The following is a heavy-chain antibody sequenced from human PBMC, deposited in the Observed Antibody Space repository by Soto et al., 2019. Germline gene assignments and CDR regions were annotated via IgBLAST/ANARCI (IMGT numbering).Heavy chain of an antibody. CDR2: IHYSGTT. CDR1: GASINNYY. Sequence: QVQLQESGPGLVKPSETLSLTCTVSGASINNYYCNWVRQPPGKGLEWIGRIHYSGTTHYNPSLERRVTISADSAKNQFSLKLNSVTAADTAVYYCSGDTYGMDVWGQGTTVTVSS. V-gene: IGHV4-59*01. J-gene: IGHJ6*02. CDR3: SGDTYGMDV.